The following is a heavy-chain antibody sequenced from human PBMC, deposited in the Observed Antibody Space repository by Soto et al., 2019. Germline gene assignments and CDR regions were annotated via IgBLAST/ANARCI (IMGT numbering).Heavy chain of an antibody. CDR1: GFTFSSYE. V-gene: IGHV3-48*03. Sequence: EVQLVESGGGLVQPGGSLRLSCAASGFTFSSYEMNWVRQAPGKGLEWVSYISSSGSTIYYADSVKGRFTISRDNAKNSLYRQMNSLRAEDTSVYYCARVNRYYFDYWGQGTLVTVSS. J-gene: IGHJ4*02. CDR3: ARVNRYYFDY. CDR2: ISSSGSTI.